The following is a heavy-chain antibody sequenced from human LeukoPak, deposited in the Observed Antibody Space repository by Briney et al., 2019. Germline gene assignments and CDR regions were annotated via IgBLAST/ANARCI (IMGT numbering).Heavy chain of an antibody. CDR3: ARDRNIVAFMDV. CDR1: GYTFTGYY. CDR2: INPNSGGT. J-gene: IGHJ6*02. Sequence: GASVKVSCKASGYTFTGYYMHWVRQAPGQGLEWMGRINPNSGGTNYAQKFQGRVTMTRDTSISTAYMELSRLRSDDTAVYYCARDRNIVAFMDVWGQGTTVTVSS. V-gene: IGHV1-2*06. D-gene: IGHD2/OR15-2a*01.